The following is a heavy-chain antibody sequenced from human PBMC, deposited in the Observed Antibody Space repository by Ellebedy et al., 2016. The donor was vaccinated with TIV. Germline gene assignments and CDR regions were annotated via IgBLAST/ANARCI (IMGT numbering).Heavy chain of an antibody. V-gene: IGHV3-48*01. Sequence: LSLTCAASGFTFSSYSMNWVRQAPGKGLEWVSYSSSSSSTIYYADSVKGRFTISRDNAKNSLYLQMNSLRVDDTAVYYCATSGYSDTWLFRGMDVWGQGTTVTVSS. CDR2: SSSSSSTI. J-gene: IGHJ6*02. CDR3: ATSGYSDTWLFRGMDV. D-gene: IGHD6-13*01. CDR1: GFTFSSYS.